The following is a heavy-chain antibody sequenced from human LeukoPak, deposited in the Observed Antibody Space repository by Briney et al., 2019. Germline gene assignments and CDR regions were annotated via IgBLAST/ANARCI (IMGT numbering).Heavy chain of an antibody. CDR1: GFTFSSYA. CDR2: ISGSGGST. CDR3: AKFPLLWFGELFDYYYGMDV. V-gene: IGHV3-23*01. J-gene: IGHJ6*02. D-gene: IGHD3-10*01. Sequence: PGGSLRLSCAASGFTFSSYAMSWVRQAPGKGLEWVSAISGSGGSTYYAYSVKGRFTISRDNSKNTLYLQMNSLRAEDTAVYYCAKFPLLWFGELFDYYYGMDVWGQGTTVTVSS.